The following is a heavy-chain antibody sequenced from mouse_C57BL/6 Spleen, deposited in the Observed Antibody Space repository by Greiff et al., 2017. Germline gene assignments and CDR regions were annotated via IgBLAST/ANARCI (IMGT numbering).Heavy chain of an antibody. V-gene: IGHV1-82*01. CDR2: IYPGDGDT. Sequence: LVESGPELVKPGASVKISCKASGYAFSSSWMNWVKQRPGKGLEWIGRIYPGDGDTNYNGKFKGKATLTADKSSSTAYMQLSSLTSEDSAVYFCARSYYYGSSYYWYFDVWGTGTTVTVSS. J-gene: IGHJ1*03. CDR3: ARSYYYGSSYYWYFDV. CDR1: GYAFSSSW. D-gene: IGHD1-1*01.